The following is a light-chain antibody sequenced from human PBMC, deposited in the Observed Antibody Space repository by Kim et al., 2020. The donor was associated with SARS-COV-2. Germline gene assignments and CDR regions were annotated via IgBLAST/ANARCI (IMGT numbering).Light chain of an antibody. J-gene: IGKJ5*01. Sequence: ASVGDRVTSTDRAIQDIRNDLGWYQQNPGRAPKRLIYGASSLQSGVPSRFSGSGSGTEFTLTISSLQPEDFATYFCLQHNTYPITFGQGTRLEIK. CDR1: QDIRND. CDR2: GAS. CDR3: LQHNTYPIT. V-gene: IGKV1-17*01.